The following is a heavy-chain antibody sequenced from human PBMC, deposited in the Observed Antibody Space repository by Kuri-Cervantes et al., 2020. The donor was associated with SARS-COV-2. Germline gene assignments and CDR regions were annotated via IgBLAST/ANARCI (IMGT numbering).Heavy chain of an antibody. CDR3: ARITGDKNFDY. Sequence: ASVKVSCKASGYTFTSYYMHWVRQAPGQGLEWMGIINPSGGSTSYAQKFQGRVTMTRDTSTSTVYMELSRLRSDDTAVYYCARITGDKNFDYWGQGTLVTVSS. J-gene: IGHJ4*02. CDR2: INPSGGST. CDR1: GYTFTSYY. D-gene: IGHD7-27*01. V-gene: IGHV1-46*01.